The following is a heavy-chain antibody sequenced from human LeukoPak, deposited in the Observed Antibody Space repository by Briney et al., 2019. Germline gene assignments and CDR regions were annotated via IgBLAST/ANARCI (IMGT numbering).Heavy chain of an antibody. CDR2: INAGNGNT. Sequence: ASVEVSCKASGYTFTSYAMHWVRQAPGQRLEWMGWINAGNGNTKYSQKFQGRVTITRDTSASTAYMELSSLRSEDTAVYYCARGYSSGWYQGGFDYWGQGTLVTVSS. J-gene: IGHJ4*02. CDR3: ARGYSSGWYQGGFDY. V-gene: IGHV1-3*01. CDR1: GYTFTSYA. D-gene: IGHD6-19*01.